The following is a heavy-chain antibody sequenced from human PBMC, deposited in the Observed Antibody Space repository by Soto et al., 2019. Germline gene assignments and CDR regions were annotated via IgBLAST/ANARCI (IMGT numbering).Heavy chain of an antibody. Sequence: QVHLVQSGAEVKNPGASVKVSCKGSGYDFTTYGITWVRQAPGQGLEWMAWISAHNGNTNYAPNLQGRVTVNRDTATSTAYIELTSLRSDDTAVYYCARGRYGDYWGQGALVTVSS. CDR1: GYDFTTYG. V-gene: IGHV1-18*01. J-gene: IGHJ4*02. D-gene: IGHD1-1*01. CDR2: ISAHNGNT. CDR3: ARGRYGDY.